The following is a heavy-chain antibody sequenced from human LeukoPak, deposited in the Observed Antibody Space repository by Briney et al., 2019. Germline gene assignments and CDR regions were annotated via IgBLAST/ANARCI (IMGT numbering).Heavy chain of an antibody. CDR1: GFTFSSYG. CDR2: ISYDGSNK. J-gene: IGHJ4*02. CDR3: AKEDYVPFNY. D-gene: IGHD4-17*01. Sequence: GRSLRLSCAASGFTFSSYGMHWVRRAPGKGLEWVAVISYDGSNKYYADSVKGRFTISRDNSKNTLYLQMNSLRAEDTAVYYCAKEDYVPFNYWGQGTLVTVSS. V-gene: IGHV3-30*18.